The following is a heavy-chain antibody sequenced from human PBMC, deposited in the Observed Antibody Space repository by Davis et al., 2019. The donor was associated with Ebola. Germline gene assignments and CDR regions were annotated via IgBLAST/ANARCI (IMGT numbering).Heavy chain of an antibody. J-gene: IGHJ4*02. CDR2: IYYSGST. CDR3: ARVRDFWSGYYTD. Sequence: GSLRLSCTVSGGSISSYYWSWIRQPPGKGLEWIGYIYYSGSTNYNPSLKSRVTISVDTSKNQFSLKLSSVTAADTAVYYCARVRDFWSGYYTDWGQGTLVTVSS. V-gene: IGHV4-59*01. D-gene: IGHD3-3*01. CDR1: GGSISSYY.